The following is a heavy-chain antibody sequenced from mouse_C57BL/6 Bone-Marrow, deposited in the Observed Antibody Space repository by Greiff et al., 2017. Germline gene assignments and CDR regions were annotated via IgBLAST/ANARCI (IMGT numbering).Heavy chain of an antibody. D-gene: IGHD2-3*01. CDR1: GFNIKDAY. J-gene: IGHJ2*01. CDR2: IDPEIGDT. CDR3: SSFDGNYFDF. V-gene: IGHV14-4*01. Sequence: EVKLQESGAELVRPGASVKLSCTASGFNIKDAYIHWVKQRPEQGLAWIGWIDPEIGDTEYASKFQGKATITSDTSSNTAYLQLSSLTSEDTAVYYCSSFDGNYFDFWGQGTPLTVAS.